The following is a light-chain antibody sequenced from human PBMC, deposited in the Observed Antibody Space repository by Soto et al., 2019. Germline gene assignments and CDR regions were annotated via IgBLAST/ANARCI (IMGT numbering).Light chain of an antibody. CDR2: SNN. V-gene: IGLV1-44*01. Sequence: QSVLTQPPSXXXXXGQRVTISCSGXXXNIGSNTVNWYQQLPGTAPKLLIYSNNQRPSGVPDRFSGSKSGTSASLAISGLQSEDEADYYCAAWDDSLNGRVFGGGTQLTVL. CDR3: AAWDDSLNGRV. J-gene: IGLJ7*01. CDR1: XXNIGSNT.